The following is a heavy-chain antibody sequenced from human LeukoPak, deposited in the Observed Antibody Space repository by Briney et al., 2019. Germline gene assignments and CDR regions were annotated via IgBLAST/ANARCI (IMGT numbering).Heavy chain of an antibody. CDR2: ISSSSSYI. D-gene: IGHD5-18*01. V-gene: IGHV3-21*01. Sequence: GGSLRLSCAASGFTFSSYSMNWVRQAPGKGPEWVSSISSSSSYIYYADSVKGRFAISRDNAKNSLYLQMNSLRAEDTAVYYCARAQEELWFNYWGQGTLVTVSS. J-gene: IGHJ4*02. CDR3: ARAQEELWFNY. CDR1: GFTFSSYS.